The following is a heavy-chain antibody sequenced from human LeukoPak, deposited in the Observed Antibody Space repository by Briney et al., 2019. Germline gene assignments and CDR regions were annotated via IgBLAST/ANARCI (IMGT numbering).Heavy chain of an antibody. CDR1: GYTFTGYY. CDR2: INPNSGGT. CDR3: ARAGTVEMTPLDY. V-gene: IGHV1-2*04. J-gene: IGHJ4*02. Sequence: ASVKVSCKASGYTFTGYYMHWVRQAPGQGLEWMGWINPNSGGTNYAQKFQGWVTMTRDTSISTAYMELSRLRSDDTTVYYCARAGTVEMTPLDYWGQGTLVTVSS. D-gene: IGHD5-24*01.